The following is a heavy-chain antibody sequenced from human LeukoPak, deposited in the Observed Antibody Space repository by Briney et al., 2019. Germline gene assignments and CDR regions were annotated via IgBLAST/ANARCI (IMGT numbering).Heavy chain of an antibody. CDR1: GFTFTSSA. J-gene: IGHJ2*01. Sequence: GTSAKVSCKASGFTFTSSAVQWVRQARGQRLEWIGWIVVGSGNTNYAQKFQERVTITRDMSTSTAYMELSSLRSEDTAVYYCAAASDYGDYGYFDLWGRGTLVTVSS. CDR2: IVVGSGNT. V-gene: IGHV1-58*01. D-gene: IGHD4-17*01. CDR3: AAASDYGDYGYFDL.